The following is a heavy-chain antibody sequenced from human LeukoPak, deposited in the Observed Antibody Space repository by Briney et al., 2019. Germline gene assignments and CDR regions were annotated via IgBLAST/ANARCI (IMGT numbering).Heavy chain of an antibody. CDR3: ARAFYSSSWYHKEDFFDY. D-gene: IGHD6-13*01. J-gene: IGHJ4*02. Sequence: PSETLSLTCTVSGYSINNGYYWGWIRQPPGKGLEGIGSIYHSGSTYYKPSRKSLVTISVDTSKNQFSLKLSSVTAADTAVYYCARAFYSSSWYHKEDFFDYWGQGTPVTVSS. CDR2: IYHSGST. V-gene: IGHV4-38-2*02. CDR1: GYSINNGYY.